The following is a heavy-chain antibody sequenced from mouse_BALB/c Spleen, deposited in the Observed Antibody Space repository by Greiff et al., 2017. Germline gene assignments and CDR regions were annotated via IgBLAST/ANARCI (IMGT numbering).Heavy chain of an antibody. Sequence: EVQLVESGGGLVQPGGSMKLSCVASGFTFSNYWMNWVRQSPEKGLEWVAEIRLKSNNYATHYAESVKGRFTISRDDSKSSVYLQMNNLRAEDTGIYYCTRLYGNYFWYFDVWGAGTTVTVSS. D-gene: IGHD2-10*02. V-gene: IGHV6-6*02. J-gene: IGHJ1*01. CDR3: TRLYGNYFWYFDV. CDR1: GFTFSNYW. CDR2: IRLKSNNYAT.